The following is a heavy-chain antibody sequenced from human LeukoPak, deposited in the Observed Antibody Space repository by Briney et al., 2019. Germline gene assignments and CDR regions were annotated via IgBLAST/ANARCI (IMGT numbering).Heavy chain of an antibody. Sequence: PGGSLRLSCAASGFTFSTYWMSWVRQVPGKGLEWVANIKQDGSERNYVDSVKGRFTISRDNAKNSLYLQMSSLRAEDTAVYYCASFGILVSWGAFDIWGQGTMVTVSS. J-gene: IGHJ3*02. CDR3: ASFGILVSWGAFDI. CDR1: GFTFSTYW. CDR2: IKQDGSER. D-gene: IGHD5/OR15-5a*01. V-gene: IGHV3-7*01.